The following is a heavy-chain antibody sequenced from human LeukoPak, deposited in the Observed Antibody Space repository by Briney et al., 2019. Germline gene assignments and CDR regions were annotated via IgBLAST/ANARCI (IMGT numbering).Heavy chain of an antibody. D-gene: IGHD3-3*01. Sequence: SSETLSLICTVSGGPISSSSYYWGWIRQPPGKGLEWIGSIYYSGSTYYNPSLKSRVTISVDTSKNQFSLKLSSVTAADTAVYYCARSFLEWLSLNVWGQGTTVTVSS. CDR3: ARSFLEWLSLNV. J-gene: IGHJ6*02. CDR2: IYYSGST. CDR1: GGPISSSSYY. V-gene: IGHV4-39*01.